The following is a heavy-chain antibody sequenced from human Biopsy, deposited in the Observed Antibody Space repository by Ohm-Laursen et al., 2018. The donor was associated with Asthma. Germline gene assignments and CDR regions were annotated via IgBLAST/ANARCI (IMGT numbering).Heavy chain of an antibody. J-gene: IGHJ6*02. CDR1: GDIFSSFG. V-gene: IGHV1-69*01. D-gene: IGHD4-17*01. CDR3: ARGGYYGERRQHNGLDV. CDR2: IIPIYGTT. Sequence: SSVKVSCKASGDIFSSFGIKWVRLAPGQGLEWMGGIIPIYGTTHTAQKFQGRVTITADESTSTAYMELTSLRTEDTAVYYCARGGYYGERRQHNGLDVWGQGTTVTVSS.